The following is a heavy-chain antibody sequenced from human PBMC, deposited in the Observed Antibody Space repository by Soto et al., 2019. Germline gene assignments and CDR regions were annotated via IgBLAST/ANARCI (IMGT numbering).Heavy chain of an antibody. J-gene: IGHJ3*02. CDR3: ARPLGPGDAFDI. V-gene: IGHV1-69*01. CDR1: GGTFSSYA. Sequence: QVQLVQSGAEVKKPGSSVKVSCKASGGTFSSYAISWVRQAPGQGLAWMGGIIPIFGTANYAQKFQCRVTITADESASTAYMELSSLRSEDTAVYYCARPLGPGDAFDICVQGTMVTVSS. D-gene: IGHD3-3*01. CDR2: IIPIFGTA.